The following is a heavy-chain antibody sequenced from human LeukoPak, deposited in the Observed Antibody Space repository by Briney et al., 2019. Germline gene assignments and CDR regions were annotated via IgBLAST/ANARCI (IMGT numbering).Heavy chain of an antibody. V-gene: IGHV4-34*01. J-gene: IGHJ4*02. CDR3: ARGLRRKLDY. Sequence: SETLSLTCAVYGGSFSGYYWIWIRQPPGKGLEWIGEINHSGSTNYNPSLKSRVTISVDTSKNQFSLKLSSVTAADTAVYYCARGLRRKLDYWGQGTLVTVSS. CDR2: INHSGST. CDR1: GGSFSGYY.